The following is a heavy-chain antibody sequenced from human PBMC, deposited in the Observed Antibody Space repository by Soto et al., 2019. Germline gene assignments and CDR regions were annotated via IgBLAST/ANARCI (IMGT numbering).Heavy chain of an antibody. J-gene: IGHJ4*02. V-gene: IGHV1-69*02. D-gene: IGHD3-10*01. CDR1: GDTFTFYS. Sequence: QVQXXXSXAEVKKPGSSVRVSCKASGDTFTFYSINWVRQAPGLGLEWMGRINPILSMSNYAQRFQGRVTMTADKSTSTAYMELSSLRSEDTAMYYCASSYGSGYRAFDYWGQGALVTVSS. CDR2: INPILSMS. CDR3: ASSYGSGYRAFDY.